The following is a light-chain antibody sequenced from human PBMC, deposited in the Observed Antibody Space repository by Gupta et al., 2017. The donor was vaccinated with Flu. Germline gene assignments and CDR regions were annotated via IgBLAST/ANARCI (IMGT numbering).Light chain of an antibody. CDR3: QQYNNWPPYS. CDR2: GAS. Sequence: DIVMPTSPATLSVSPGERATLSCRASQSVSSNLAWYQQKPGQAPRLLIYGASTRATGTPARFSGCGSGTEFTLTISSLQSEDFAVYYCQQYNNWPPYSFGQGTKLEIK. CDR1: QSVSSN. J-gene: IGKJ2*03. V-gene: IGKV3D-15*01.